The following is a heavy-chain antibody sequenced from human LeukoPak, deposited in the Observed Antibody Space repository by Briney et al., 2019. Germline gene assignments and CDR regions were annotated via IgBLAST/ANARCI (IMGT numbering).Heavy chain of an antibody. V-gene: IGHV4-38-2*02. CDR1: RYSISSGYY. D-gene: IGHD1-26*01. J-gene: IGHJ4*02. CDR2: IYHSGST. CDR3: ARGGSVKWELLALDY. Sequence: SETLSLTCTVSRYSISSGYYWGWIRQPPGKGLEWIGSIYHSGSTFYNPSLKSRVTISVDTSKIQFSLRLSSVTAADTAVYYCARGGSVKWELLALDYWGQGTLVTVSS.